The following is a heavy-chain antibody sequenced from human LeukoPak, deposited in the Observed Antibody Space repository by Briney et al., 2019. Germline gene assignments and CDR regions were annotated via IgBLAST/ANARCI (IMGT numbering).Heavy chain of an antibody. CDR2: IYYRGST. J-gene: IGHJ4*02. CDR1: GGSISSGYYY. Sequence: SQTLSLTCTVSGGSISSGYYYWSWIRQPPGKGLEWIGYIYYRGSTMYNPSLKSRVTISVDTSKNQFSLKLTSVTAADTAVYYCARGIIDYWGQGALVTVSS. V-gene: IGHV4-61*01. CDR3: ARGIIDY. D-gene: IGHD5-24*01.